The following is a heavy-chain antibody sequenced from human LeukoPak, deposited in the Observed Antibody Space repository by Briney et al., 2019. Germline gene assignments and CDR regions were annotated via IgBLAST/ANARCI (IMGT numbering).Heavy chain of an antibody. J-gene: IGHJ4*02. CDR3: ARVRVEMATISKIFVY. Sequence: SETLSLTCAVYGGSFSGYYWSWIRQPSGKGLEWIGEINHSGSTNYNPSLKSRVTISVDTSKNQFSLKLSSVTAADTAVYYCARVRVEMATISKIFVYWGQGTLVTVSS. D-gene: IGHD5-24*01. V-gene: IGHV4-34*01. CDR2: INHSGST. CDR1: GGSFSGYY.